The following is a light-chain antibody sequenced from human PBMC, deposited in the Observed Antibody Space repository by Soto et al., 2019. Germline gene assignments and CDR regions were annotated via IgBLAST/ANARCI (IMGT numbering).Light chain of an antibody. CDR1: QGIRSY. CDR2: AAS. Sequence: AIRMTQSPSSFSASTGDRVTITCRASQGIRSYLAWYQQKPGKAPKLLIYAASTLQSGVPSRFSGSGSGTDFNLTISCLQSEDFATYYCQQYYSYPHTFGQGTKVEIK. V-gene: IGKV1-8*01. J-gene: IGKJ1*01. CDR3: QQYYSYPHT.